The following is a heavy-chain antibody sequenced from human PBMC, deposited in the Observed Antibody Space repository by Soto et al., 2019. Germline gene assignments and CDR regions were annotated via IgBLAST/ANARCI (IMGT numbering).Heavy chain of an antibody. CDR1: RYTFTTYG. CDR2: ISTYTGDT. J-gene: IGHJ5*02. Sequence: ASVKFSCKAARYTFTTYGISWVRQAPGQGLEWLGWISTYTGDTQYAQKFQGRVTMTTDTSTTTAYLELRSLRSDDTAVYYCARHHGPTTSENWFDPWGQGTLVTVSS. CDR3: ARHHGPTTSENWFDP. V-gene: IGHV1-18*01. D-gene: IGHD5-12*01.